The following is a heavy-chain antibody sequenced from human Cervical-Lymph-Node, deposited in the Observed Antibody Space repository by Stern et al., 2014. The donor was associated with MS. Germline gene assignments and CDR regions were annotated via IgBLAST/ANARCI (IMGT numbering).Heavy chain of an antibody. CDR1: GSSFTTYW. D-gene: IGHD3-16*02. CDR3: TRHPYDYVWGSYRPPPDY. J-gene: IGHJ4*02. CDR2: IYPGDSDP. Sequence: VQLVQSGAEVKKPGESLKISCKASGSSFTTYWIGWVRQMPGKGLEWMGIIYPGDSDPRYSPSFQGQVTISADKSISTAYLQWSSLKASDTAMYYCTRHPYDYVWGSYRPPPDYWGQGTLVTVSS. V-gene: IGHV5-51*01.